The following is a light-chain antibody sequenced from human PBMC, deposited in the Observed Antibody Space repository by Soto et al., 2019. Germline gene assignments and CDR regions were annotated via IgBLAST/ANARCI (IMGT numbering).Light chain of an antibody. CDR3: DHYGK. V-gene: IGKV3-20*01. CDR2: GAS. J-gene: IGKJ1*01. CDR1: QSVSRSY. Sequence: EIVLTQSPGTLALSPGDRATLSCRASQSVSRSYLGWYQQKPGQAPRLLMYGASIRAAGVPDRLSGSGSGTEFTLTNSRLEPEDFTVYYCDHYGKFGPVTKVDIK.